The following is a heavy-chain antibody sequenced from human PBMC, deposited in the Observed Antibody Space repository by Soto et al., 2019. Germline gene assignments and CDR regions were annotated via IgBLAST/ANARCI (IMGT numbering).Heavy chain of an antibody. CDR2: ISYDGSNK. CDR1: GFIFSIYA. J-gene: IGHJ3*02. V-gene: IGHV3-30*04. CDR3: AVGVGDSSGYPLVAFDI. Sequence: GSLRLSCSGSGFIFSIYAIHWVRQAPGKGLEWVAVISYDGSNKYYADSVKGRFTISRDNSKNTLYLKMNSLRAEDTAVYYCAVGVGDSSGYPLVAFDIWGQGTMVTVSS. D-gene: IGHD3-22*01.